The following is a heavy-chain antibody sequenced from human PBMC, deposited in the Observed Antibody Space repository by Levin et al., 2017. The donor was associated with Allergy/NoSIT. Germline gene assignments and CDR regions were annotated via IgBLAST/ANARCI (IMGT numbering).Heavy chain of an antibody. CDR1: GFTFSSYA. D-gene: IGHD3-3*01. CDR3: ARGGSWSGYRANYYYYGMDV. Sequence: GESLKISCAASGFTFSSYAMHWVRQAPGKGLEWVAVISYDGSNKYYADSVKGRFTISRDNSKNTLYLQMNSLRAEDTAVYYCARGGSWSGYRANYYYYGMDVWGQGTTVTVSS. J-gene: IGHJ6*02. CDR2: ISYDGSNK. V-gene: IGHV3-30*04.